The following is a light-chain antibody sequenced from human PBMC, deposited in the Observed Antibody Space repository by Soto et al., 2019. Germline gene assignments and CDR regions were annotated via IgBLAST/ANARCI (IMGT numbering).Light chain of an antibody. Sequence: EIVLTQFPGTLSLSPGERVTLSCRASQSVSSAYLAWYQQKPGQAPRLLIYSAYHRATGIPDRFSGSGSATSFPLTISRLEPEDFAMYFCQQFGSSPTFGQGTYL. V-gene: IGKV3-20*01. CDR1: QSVSSAY. CDR3: QQFGSSPT. CDR2: SAY. J-gene: IGKJ2*01.